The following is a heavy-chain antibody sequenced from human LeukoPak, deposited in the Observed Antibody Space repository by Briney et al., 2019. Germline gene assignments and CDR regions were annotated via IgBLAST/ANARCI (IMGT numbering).Heavy chain of an antibody. CDR3: ARGRFGSSSSFDY. J-gene: IGHJ4*02. CDR2: IYYSGST. CDR1: SGSISTFY. D-gene: IGHD6-6*01. Sequence: PSETLSLTCTVSSGSISTFYWNWIRPPPGKGLEWIGYIYYSGSTNYNPSLRSRVTILVDTSKNQFSLKLTSVTAADTAVYYCARGRFGSSSSFDYWGQGNLVTVSS. V-gene: IGHV4-59*01.